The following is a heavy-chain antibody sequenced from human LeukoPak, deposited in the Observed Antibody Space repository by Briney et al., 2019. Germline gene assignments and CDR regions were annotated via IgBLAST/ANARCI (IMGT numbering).Heavy chain of an antibody. CDR3: VRTRGWAYFDY. CDR1: GFTFSTYW. J-gene: IGHJ4*02. CDR2: IMQDGSDK. D-gene: IGHD6-19*01. Sequence: PGGSLGLSCAASGFTFSTYWMSWVRQAPGKGLEWVANIMQDGSDKYSVDSVRGRFTISRDNAKNSLYLQMDSLRAEDTAVYYCVRTRGWAYFDYWGQGTLVTVSS. V-gene: IGHV3-7*01.